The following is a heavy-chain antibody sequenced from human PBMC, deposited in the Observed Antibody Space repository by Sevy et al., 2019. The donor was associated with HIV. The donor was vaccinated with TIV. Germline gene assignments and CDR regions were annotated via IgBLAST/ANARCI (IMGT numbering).Heavy chain of an antibody. CDR3: VKGSAASRPYYFDY. J-gene: IGHJ4*02. CDR1: GFTFNNYA. V-gene: IGHV3-23*01. D-gene: IGHD2-2*01. Sequence: GGSLRLTCAASGFTFNNYAMSWVRQAPGKDLEWISAITDTGGDTYHADYVKGRFTISRDNSKNTLYLQLNSLRVEDTAKYYCVKGSAASRPYYFDYWDQGTLVTVSS. CDR2: ITDTGGDT.